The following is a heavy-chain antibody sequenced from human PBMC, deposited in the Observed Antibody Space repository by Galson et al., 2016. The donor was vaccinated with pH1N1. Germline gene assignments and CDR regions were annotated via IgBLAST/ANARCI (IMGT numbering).Heavy chain of an antibody. J-gene: IGHJ4*02. D-gene: IGHD6-13*01. CDR1: GASVTSRSHY. CDR2: IHPSGSS. V-gene: IGHV4-39*01. Sequence: ETLSLTCTVSGASVTSRSHYWDWIRQPPGKGLEWLGNIHPSGSSYYNPSLKSRVSISVDTSKNQFSLHVRSVTAADTAVYYCASRGSSFWVFWGQGTLATVSS. CDR3: ASRGSSFWVF.